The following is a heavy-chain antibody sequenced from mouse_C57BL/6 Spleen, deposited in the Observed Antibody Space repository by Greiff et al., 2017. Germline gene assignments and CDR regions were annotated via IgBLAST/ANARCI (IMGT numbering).Heavy chain of an antibody. CDR3: ARSGYYGSSPYYAMDD. D-gene: IGHD1-1*01. J-gene: IGHJ4*01. CDR2: LYPGDGDT. V-gene: IGHV1-80*01. Sequence: QVQLQQSGAELVKPGASVKISCKASGYAFSSYWMNWVKPRPGKGLEWIGQLYPGDGDTNYNGKFKGKATLTADKSSSTAYMQRSSLTSEDSAVYFWARSGYYGSSPYYAMDDWGQGTSVTVSS. CDR1: GYAFSSYW.